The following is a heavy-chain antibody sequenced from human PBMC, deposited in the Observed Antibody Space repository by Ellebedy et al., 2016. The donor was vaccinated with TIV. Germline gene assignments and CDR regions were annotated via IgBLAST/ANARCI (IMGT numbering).Heavy chain of an antibody. D-gene: IGHD4-17*01. Sequence: AASVKVSCKASGYTFTGYYMHWVRQAPGQGLEWMVWINPNSGGTNYAQKFQGRVTMTRDTSISTAYMELSRLRSDDTAVYYCARENGDYDAFDIWGQGTMVTVSS. V-gene: IGHV1-2*02. CDR1: GYTFTGYY. CDR3: ARENGDYDAFDI. CDR2: INPNSGGT. J-gene: IGHJ3*02.